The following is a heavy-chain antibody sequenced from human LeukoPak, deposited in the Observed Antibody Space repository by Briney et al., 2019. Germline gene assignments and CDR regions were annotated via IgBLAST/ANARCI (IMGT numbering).Heavy chain of an antibody. CDR2: IHYSGST. CDR3: ARLLLRPDVFDI. J-gene: IGHJ3*02. CDR1: GGSINNYY. D-gene: IGHD2/OR15-2a*01. Sequence: PSETLSLTCIVSGGSINNYYWSWIRQPPGKGLEWIGYIHYSGSTNYKPSLKRRVTISLDTSKNQFSLNLRSVTAADTAVYYCARLLLRPDVFDIWGQGTMAAVSS. V-gene: IGHV4-59*08.